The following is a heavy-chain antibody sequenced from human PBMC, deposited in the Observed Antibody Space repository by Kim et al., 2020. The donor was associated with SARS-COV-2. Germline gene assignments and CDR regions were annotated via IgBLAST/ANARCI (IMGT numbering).Heavy chain of an antibody. Sequence: SETLSLTCAVYGGSFSGYYWSWIRQPPGKGLEWIGEINHSGSTNYNPSLKSRVTISVDTSKNQFSLKLSSVTAADTAVYYCARKRWGIAAAGAHVDYWGQGTLVTVSS. CDR1: GGSFSGYY. D-gene: IGHD6-13*01. CDR3: ARKRWGIAAAGAHVDY. V-gene: IGHV4-34*01. CDR2: INHSGST. J-gene: IGHJ4*02.